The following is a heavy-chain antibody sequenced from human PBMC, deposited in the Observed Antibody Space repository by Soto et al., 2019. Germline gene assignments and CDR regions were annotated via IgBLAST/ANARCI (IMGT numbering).Heavy chain of an antibody. CDR1: GFTFNSYA. J-gene: IGHJ4*02. V-gene: IGHV3-23*01. D-gene: IGHD2-21*01. CDR2: VAGDGSGI. Sequence: HPGGSLRLSCAASGFTFNSYAVSWVRQAPGKGLEFVADVAGDGSGIHYTASVQGRFTISRDNAKNTLYLQMSSLRAEDTAVYYCAKDRLPGNATLAIDSWAQEALLTISS. CDR3: AKDRLPGNATLAIDS.